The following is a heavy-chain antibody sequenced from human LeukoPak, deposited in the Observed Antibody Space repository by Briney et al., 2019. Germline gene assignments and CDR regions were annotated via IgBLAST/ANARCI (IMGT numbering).Heavy chain of an antibody. CDR1: GFTFTNAW. V-gene: IGHV3-21*01. CDR3: ARGGYNWNWTAGDY. D-gene: IGHD1-7*01. CDR2: ISSSSSYI. J-gene: IGHJ4*02. Sequence: PGGSLRLSCAASGFTFTNAWMNWVRQAPGKGLEWVSSISSSSSYIYYADSVKGRFTISRDNAKNSLYLQMNSLRAEDTAVYYCARGGYNWNWTAGDYWGQGTLVTVSS.